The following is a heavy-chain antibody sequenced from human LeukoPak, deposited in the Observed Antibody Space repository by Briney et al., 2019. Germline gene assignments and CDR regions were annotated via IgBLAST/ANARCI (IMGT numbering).Heavy chain of an antibody. V-gene: IGHV3-48*03. CDR1: GFTFSSYE. J-gene: IGHJ6*03. D-gene: IGHD3-10*01. CDR2: ISSSGSTI. CDR3: ARDSTRVLGDLRAAHYYYMDV. Sequence: GGSLRLSCAASGFTFSSYEMNWVRQAPGKGLEWVSYISSSGSTIYYADSVKGRFTISRDNAKNSLYLQMNSLRAEDTAVYYCARDSTRVLGDLRAAHYYYMDVWGRGTTVTVSS.